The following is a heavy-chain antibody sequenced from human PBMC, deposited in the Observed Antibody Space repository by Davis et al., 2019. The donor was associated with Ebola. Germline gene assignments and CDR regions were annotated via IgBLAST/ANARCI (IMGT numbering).Heavy chain of an antibody. CDR3: ARAGIVVVVEWFDP. Sequence: ASVKVSCKASGYTFTGYYMHWVRQAPGQGLEWMGWINPNSGGTNYAQKFQGRVTMTRDTSISTAYMELSRLRSDDTAVYYCARAGIVVVVEWFDPWGQGTLVTVSS. J-gene: IGHJ5*02. V-gene: IGHV1-2*02. CDR1: GYTFTGYY. CDR2: INPNSGGT. D-gene: IGHD2-15*01.